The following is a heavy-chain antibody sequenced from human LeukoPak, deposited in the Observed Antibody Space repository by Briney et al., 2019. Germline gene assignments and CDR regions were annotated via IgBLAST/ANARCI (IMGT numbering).Heavy chain of an antibody. Sequence: TSETLSLTCPVSGGSISNYYYWTWIRQPPGKGLEWIGYVYYTGSTNFNPSLKSRATMSLDTSRNQFSLKLTSLTAADTAVYYCARGAMATTPFFDYWGQGTLVTVSS. CDR1: GGSISNYY. CDR3: ARGAMATTPFFDY. CDR2: VYYTGST. V-gene: IGHV4-59*01. D-gene: IGHD5-24*01. J-gene: IGHJ4*02.